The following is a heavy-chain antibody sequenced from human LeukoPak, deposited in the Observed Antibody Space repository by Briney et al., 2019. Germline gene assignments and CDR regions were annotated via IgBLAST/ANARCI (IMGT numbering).Heavy chain of an antibody. CDR2: ISGSGGST. CDR1: GFTFSSYA. Sequence: PGGSLRLSCAASGFTFSSYAMSWVRQAPGKGLEWVSAISGSGGSTYYADSVKGRFTISRDNSKNTLYLQMNSLRAEDTAVYYCAGDYEGNLAFDIWGQGTMVTVSS. J-gene: IGHJ3*02. D-gene: IGHD4-23*01. V-gene: IGHV3-23*01. CDR3: AGDYEGNLAFDI.